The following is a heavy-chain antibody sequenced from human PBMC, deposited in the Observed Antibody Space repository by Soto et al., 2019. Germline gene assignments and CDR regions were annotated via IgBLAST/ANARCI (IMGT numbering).Heavy chain of an antibody. D-gene: IGHD3-22*01. CDR3: ARDSRAQFYYDSSGYYRY. J-gene: IGHJ4*02. V-gene: IGHV1-46*01. CDR2: INPSGGST. Sequence: ASVKVSCKASGYTFTSYYMHWVRQAPGQGLEWMGIINPSGGSTSYAQKFQGRVTMTRDTSTSTVYMELSSLRSEDTAVYYCARDSRAQFYYDSSGYYRYWGQGTLVTVSS. CDR1: GYTFTSYY.